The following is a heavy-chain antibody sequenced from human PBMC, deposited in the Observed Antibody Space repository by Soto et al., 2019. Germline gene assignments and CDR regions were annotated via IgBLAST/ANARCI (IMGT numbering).Heavy chain of an antibody. J-gene: IGHJ4*02. CDR2: IYSGGST. V-gene: IGHV3-53*02. CDR3: ARGGDGYNYLIFDK. CDR1: GFTVSSSY. D-gene: IGHD1-1*01. Sequence: EVQLVETGGGLIQPGGSLRLSCAASGFTVSSSYMSWVRQAPGKGLEWVSVIYSGGSTYYADSVRGRFTISRDTSNNTLSLQMNSLRAEDTAVYYCARGGDGYNYLIFDKWGQGTLVTVS.